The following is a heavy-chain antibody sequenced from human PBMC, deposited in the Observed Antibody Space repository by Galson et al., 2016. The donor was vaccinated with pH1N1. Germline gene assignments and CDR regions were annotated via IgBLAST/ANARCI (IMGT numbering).Heavy chain of an antibody. D-gene: IGHD3-10*01. CDR2: TNPNSGGT. CDR3: ARGIDFGELGAWFDP. V-gene: IGHV1-2*02. J-gene: IGHJ5*02. CDR1: GYTFTGYY. Sequence: SVKVSCKASGYTFTGYYMHWVRQAPGQGLEWMGWTNPNSGGTNYAQKFQGRVTMTRDTSISTAYMELSRLRSDDTAVYYCARGIDFGELGAWFDPWGQGTLVTGSS.